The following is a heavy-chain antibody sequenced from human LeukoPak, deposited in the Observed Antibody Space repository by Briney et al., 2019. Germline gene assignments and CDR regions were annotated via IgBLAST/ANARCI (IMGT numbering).Heavy chain of an antibody. CDR2: ISSTSSTI. V-gene: IGHV3-48*01. D-gene: IGHD3-22*01. Sequence: GGSLRLSCAASGFTFSSYSMNWVRQVPGKGLEWVSYISSTSSTIYYADSVKGRFTISRDNAKNSLYLQMNSLRAEDTAVYYCASEAYYYDSSGYYLGSLDYWGQGTLVTVSS. CDR3: ASEAYYYDSSGYYLGSLDY. CDR1: GFTFSSYS. J-gene: IGHJ4*02.